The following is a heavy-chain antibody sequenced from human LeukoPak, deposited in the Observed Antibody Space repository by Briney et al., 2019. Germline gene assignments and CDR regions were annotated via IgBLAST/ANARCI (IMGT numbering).Heavy chain of an antibody. CDR3: ARSPVATVDWFDP. J-gene: IGHJ5*02. Sequence: WIGWVRQPPGKGLEWIGEIYHSGSTKYNPSLKSRVTISVDKSKNQFSLKLSSVTAADTAVYYCARSPVATVDWFDPWGQGTLVTVSS. CDR1: W. D-gene: IGHD5-12*01. CDR2: IYHSGST. V-gene: IGHV4-4*02.